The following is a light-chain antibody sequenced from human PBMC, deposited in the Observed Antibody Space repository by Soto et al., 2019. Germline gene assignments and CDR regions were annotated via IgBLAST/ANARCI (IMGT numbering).Light chain of an antibody. CDR2: KAS. CDR3: QQYNSYSWT. V-gene: IGKV1-5*03. CDR1: QTISSW. J-gene: IGKJ1*01. Sequence: DIQMTQSPSTLSASVGDRVTITCRASQTISSWLAWYQQKPGKAPKLLMYKASTLQSGVPSRFSGSGSGTEFTLTVSSLQPDDFANYYCQQYNSYSWTFGQGTKVEIK.